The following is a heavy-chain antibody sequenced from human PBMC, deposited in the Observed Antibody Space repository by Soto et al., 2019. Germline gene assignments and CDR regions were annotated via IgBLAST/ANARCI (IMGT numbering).Heavy chain of an antibody. CDR3: ARVSSPRVRGVMSARSPLGYYYGMDV. Sequence: PSETLSLTCTVSGGSISSYYWSWIRQPPGKGLEWIGYIYYSGSTNYNPSLKSRVTISVDTSKNQFSLKLSSVTAADTAVYYCARVSSPRVRGVMSARSPLGYYYGMDVWGQGTTVTVSS. D-gene: IGHD3-10*01. J-gene: IGHJ6*02. CDR1: GGSISSYY. V-gene: IGHV4-59*12. CDR2: IYYSGST.